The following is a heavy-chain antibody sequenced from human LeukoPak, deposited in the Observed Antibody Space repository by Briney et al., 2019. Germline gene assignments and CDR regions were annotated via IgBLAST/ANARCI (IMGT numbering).Heavy chain of an antibody. Sequence: GGSLRLSCAASGFTFSHYGIHWVRQAPGKGLEWVAFIRYDGSQKYYADSVKGRYTVSRGNSNNTLSLQMNTLRPEDTALYFCATGVDSRMIEHWGQGTLVTVSS. J-gene: IGHJ1*01. CDR1: GFTFSHYG. CDR3: ATGVDSRMIEH. CDR2: IRYDGSQK. V-gene: IGHV3-30*02. D-gene: IGHD2-21*01.